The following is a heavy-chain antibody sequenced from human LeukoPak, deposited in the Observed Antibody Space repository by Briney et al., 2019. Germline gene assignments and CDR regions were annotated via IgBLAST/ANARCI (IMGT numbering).Heavy chain of an antibody. D-gene: IGHD6-13*01. V-gene: IGHV3-21*01. Sequence: GGSLRLSCAASGFTFSSYSMNWVRQAPGKGLEWVSSISSSSSYIYYADSVKGRFTISRDNSKNTLYLQMNSLRAEDTAVYYCARPSIPYSSSWYGGGGVFDYWGQGTLVTVSS. CDR2: ISSSSSYI. CDR1: GFTFSSYS. J-gene: IGHJ4*02. CDR3: ARPSIPYSSSWYGGGGVFDY.